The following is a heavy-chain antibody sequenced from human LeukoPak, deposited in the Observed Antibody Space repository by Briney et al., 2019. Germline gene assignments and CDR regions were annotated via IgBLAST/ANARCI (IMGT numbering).Heavy chain of an antibody. D-gene: IGHD3-22*01. V-gene: IGHV3-43*02. CDR2: ISGDGGNT. CDR1: GFTFADYA. Sequence: GGSLRLSCAASGFTFADYAMHWVRQAPGKCLEWVSLISGDGGNTYYADSVKGRFTISRDNAKNSLYLQMNSLRDEDTALYYCARDTYYYDNSGFYDGYFQHWGQGTLVTVSS. J-gene: IGHJ1*01. CDR3: ARDTYYYDNSGFYDGYFQH.